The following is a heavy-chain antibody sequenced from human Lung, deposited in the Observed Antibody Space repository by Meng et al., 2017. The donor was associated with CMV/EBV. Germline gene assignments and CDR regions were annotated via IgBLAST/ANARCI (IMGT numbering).Heavy chain of an antibody. D-gene: IGHD2-2*01. V-gene: IGHV3-21*04. Sequence: SCAASGFTFKTYTMNWVRQAPGQGLEWVSSISATSSSIYYADSVKGRFTISRDNAKNTLFLQMNSLGVEDTAMYHCAKAAVFEKIVVVPTAIDPXGRGTLVT. CDR1: GFTFKTYT. J-gene: IGHJ5*02. CDR3: AKAAVFEKIVVVPTAIDP. CDR2: ISATSSSI.